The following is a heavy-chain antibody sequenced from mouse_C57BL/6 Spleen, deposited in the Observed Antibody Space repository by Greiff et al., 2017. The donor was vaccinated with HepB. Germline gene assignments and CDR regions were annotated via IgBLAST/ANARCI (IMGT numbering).Heavy chain of an antibody. CDR2: IYPSDSET. J-gene: IGHJ4*01. CDR1: GYTFTSYW. CDR3: VRMWYSYSMDY. V-gene: IGHV1-61*01. Sequence: VQLQQPGAELVRPGSSVKLSCKASGYTFTSYWMDWVKQRPGQGLEWIGNIYPSDSETHYNQKFKDKATLTVDKSSSTAYMQLSSLTSEDSAVYYCVRMWYSYSMDYWGQGTSVTVSS. D-gene: IGHD1-1*02.